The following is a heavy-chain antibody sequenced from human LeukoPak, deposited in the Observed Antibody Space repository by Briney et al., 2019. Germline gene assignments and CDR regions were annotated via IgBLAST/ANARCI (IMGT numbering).Heavy chain of an antibody. Sequence: GGSLRLSCAASGFTFSSYWMSWVRQAPGKGLEWVANVKQDGSEKYYVDSVKGRFTISRDNAKSSLYLQMNSLRAEDTAVYYCARDTRGYYYYYYMDVWGKGTTVTVSS. D-gene: IGHD1-1*01. CDR3: ARDTRGYYYYYYMDV. CDR1: GFTFSSYW. V-gene: IGHV3-7*01. J-gene: IGHJ6*03. CDR2: VKQDGSEK.